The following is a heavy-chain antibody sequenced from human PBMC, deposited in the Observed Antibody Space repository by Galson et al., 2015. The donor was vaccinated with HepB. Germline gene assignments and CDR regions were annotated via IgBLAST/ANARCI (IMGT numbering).Heavy chain of an antibody. CDR3: AREGNYYDGSGYYAAFDI. J-gene: IGHJ3*02. CDR2: ISSSSSTI. D-gene: IGHD3-22*01. V-gene: IGHV3-48*02. CDR1: GFTFSSYS. Sequence: SLRLSCAASGFTFSSYSMNWVRQAPGKGLEWVSYISSSSSTIYYADSVKGRFTISRDNAKNSLYLQMNSLRDEDTAVYYCAREGNYYDGSGYYAAFDIWGQGTMVTVSS.